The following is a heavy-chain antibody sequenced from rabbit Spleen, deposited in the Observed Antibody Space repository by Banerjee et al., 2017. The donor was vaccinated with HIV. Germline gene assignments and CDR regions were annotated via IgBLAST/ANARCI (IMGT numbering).Heavy chain of an antibody. CDR1: GFSFISNW. CDR3: ANVIYGYGGALDP. CDR2: IDTNNGDT. D-gene: IGHD6-1*01. J-gene: IGHJ2*01. V-gene: IGHV1S45*01. Sequence: LEESGGGLVKPGGTLTPTCTVSGFSFISNWICWVRQAPGKGLEWIACIDTNNGDTDYANWPKGRFTISKTSSTTVTLKMTSLTAADTATYFCANVIYGYGGALDPWGPGTLVTVS.